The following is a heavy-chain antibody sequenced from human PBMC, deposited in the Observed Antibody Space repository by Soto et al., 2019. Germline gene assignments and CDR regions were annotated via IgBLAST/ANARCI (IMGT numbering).Heavy chain of an antibody. V-gene: IGHV4-30-2*01. CDR2: IYHSGST. D-gene: IGHD2-21*02. CDR3: ARVAYCTGDCYNGYDP. CDR1: GGSIGSGGYS. Sequence: SETLSLTCAVSGGSIGSGGYSWSWIRQPPGKGLEWIGYIYHSGSTYYNPSLKSRVTISVDRSKNQFSLKLSSVTAADTAVYYCARVAYCTGDCYNGYDPWGQGTLVTVSS. J-gene: IGHJ5*02.